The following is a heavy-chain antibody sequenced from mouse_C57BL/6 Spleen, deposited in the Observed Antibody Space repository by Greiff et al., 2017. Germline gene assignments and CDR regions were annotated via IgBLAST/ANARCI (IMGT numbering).Heavy chain of an antibody. V-gene: IGHV5-17*01. CDR2: ISSGSSTI. J-gene: IGHJ3*01. CDR3: ARGLWFAY. CDR1: GFTFRDYG. Sequence: EVKVVESGGGLVKPGGSLKLSCAASGFTFRDYGMHWVRQAPEKGLEWVAYISSGSSTIYYADTVKGRFTISRDNAKNTLFLQMTSLRSEDTAMYYCARGLWFAYWGQGTLVTVSA.